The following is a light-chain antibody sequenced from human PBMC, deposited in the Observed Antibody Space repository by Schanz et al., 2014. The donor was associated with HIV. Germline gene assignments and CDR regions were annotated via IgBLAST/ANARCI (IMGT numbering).Light chain of an antibody. CDR3: SSHAGRSSFVV. Sequence: QSALTQPASVSGSPGQSIGISCTGTSSDVGCYNYVSWYQQHPNKAPKLIIYDVNNRPSGVSNRFSGSKSGNTASLTISGLQAEDEADYYCSSHAGRSSFVVFGGGTKLTVL. CDR2: DVN. V-gene: IGLV2-14*03. CDR1: SSDVGCYNY. J-gene: IGLJ2*01.